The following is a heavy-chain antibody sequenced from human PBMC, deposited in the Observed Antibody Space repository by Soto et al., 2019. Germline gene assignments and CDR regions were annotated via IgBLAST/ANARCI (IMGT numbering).Heavy chain of an antibody. CDR1: GFAFSSYG. D-gene: IGHD1-26*01. V-gene: IGHV3-33*01. J-gene: IGHJ4*02. Sequence: QVQLVESGGGVVQPGKSLRLSCPASGFAFSSYGMHWVRQAPGKGLEWVAVIWVDGSKKYYADSVKGRFTISRDDSKNTLYLQMNSLIAEDTAVSYCARNLKWELDYWGQGTLVTVSS. CDR2: IWVDGSKK. CDR3: ARNLKWELDY.